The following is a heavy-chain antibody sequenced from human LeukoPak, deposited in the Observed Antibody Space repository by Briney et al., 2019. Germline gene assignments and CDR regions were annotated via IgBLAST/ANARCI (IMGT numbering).Heavy chain of an antibody. Sequence: PGRSLRLSCAASGFTFSSYGMHWVRQAPGKGLEWVAVIWYDGSNKYYADSVKGRFTISRDNSKNTLYLQMNSLRAEDTAVYYCARDNPLAAAGTLNYWGQGTLVTVSS. J-gene: IGHJ4*02. V-gene: IGHV3-33*01. CDR2: IWYDGSNK. D-gene: IGHD6-13*01. CDR3: ARDNPLAAAGTLNY. CDR1: GFTFSSYG.